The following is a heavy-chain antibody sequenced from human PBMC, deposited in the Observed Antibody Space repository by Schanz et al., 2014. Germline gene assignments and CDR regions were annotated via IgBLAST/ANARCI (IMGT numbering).Heavy chain of an antibody. CDR3: ARNRGSGGQNWYFDL. Sequence: EVQLLESGGGLVQPGGSLRLSCAASGFTFTNYAMSWVRQAPGKGLEWVSHIPWNGAAIGYAGSVRGRFTMSRDNAKNSLFLQLNSLRADDTAVYYCARNRGSGGQNWYFDLWGRGTLVTVSS. V-gene: IGHV3-23*01. CDR2: IPWNGAAI. CDR1: GFTFTNYA. J-gene: IGHJ2*01. D-gene: IGHD1-26*01.